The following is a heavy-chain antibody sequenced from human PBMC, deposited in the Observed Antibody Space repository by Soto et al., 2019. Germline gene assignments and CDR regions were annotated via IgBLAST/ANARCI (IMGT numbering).Heavy chain of an antibody. D-gene: IGHD6-13*01. Sequence: SETLSLTCAVYGGSFSGYYWSWIRRPPGKGLEWIGEINHSGSTNYNPSLKSRVTISVDTSKNQFSLKLSSVTAADTALYYCARAFRRVNYYYYGMDVWGQGTTVTVSS. J-gene: IGHJ6*02. CDR1: GGSFSGYY. V-gene: IGHV4-34*01. CDR2: INHSGST. CDR3: ARAFRRVNYYYYGMDV.